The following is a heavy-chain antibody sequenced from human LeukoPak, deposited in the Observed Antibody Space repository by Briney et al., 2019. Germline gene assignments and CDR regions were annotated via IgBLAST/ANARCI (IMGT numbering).Heavy chain of an antibody. CDR3: ARHPRRGGWYGQFDY. CDR1: GYSFTSYW. Sequence: GESLRISCKGSGYSFTSYWISWVRQMPGKGLEWMGKLDPSDSYTNYSPSFQGHVTISADKSINTAYLQWSSLKTSDTAMYYCARHPRRGGWYGQFDYWGQGTLVTVSS. J-gene: IGHJ4*02. CDR2: LDPSDSYT. V-gene: IGHV5-10-1*01. D-gene: IGHD6-19*01.